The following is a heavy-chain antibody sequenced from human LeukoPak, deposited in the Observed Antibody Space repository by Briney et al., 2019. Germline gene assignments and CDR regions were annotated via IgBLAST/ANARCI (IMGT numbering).Heavy chain of an antibody. CDR2: IYYSGST. CDR1: GGSISSSYYY. J-gene: IGHJ4*02. Sequence: SSETLSLTCTVSGGSISSSYYYWGWIRQPPGKGPEWIGSIYYSGSTYYNPSLKSRVTISVDTSKNQFSLKLRSVTAADTAVYYCARDSGIVGAHFDYWGQGTLVTVSS. D-gene: IGHD1-26*01. CDR3: ARDSGIVGAHFDY. V-gene: IGHV4-39*02.